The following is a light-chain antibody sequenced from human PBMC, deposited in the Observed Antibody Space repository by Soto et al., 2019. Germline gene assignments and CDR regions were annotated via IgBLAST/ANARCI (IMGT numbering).Light chain of an antibody. CDR3: QQSYSMPYT. V-gene: IGKV1-39*01. CDR1: QNIATY. CDR2: AAS. J-gene: IGKJ2*01. Sequence: DVQMTQSPSSLSASVGDRVTITCRTSQNIATYLNWYQHKPGRAPNLLIYAASSLQSGVPSRFSGSVSGTDFTLTISSLQPEDFATYYCQQSYSMPYTFGRGTRLEIK.